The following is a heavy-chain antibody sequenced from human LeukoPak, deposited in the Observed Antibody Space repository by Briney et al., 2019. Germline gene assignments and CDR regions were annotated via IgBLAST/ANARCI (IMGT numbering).Heavy chain of an antibody. D-gene: IGHD2-8*01. CDR2: INPNSGGT. J-gene: IGHJ6*04. CDR1: GYTFTGYY. V-gene: IGHV1-2*02. Sequence: ASVKVSCKASGYTFTGYYMHWVRQAPGQGLEWMGWINPNSGGTNYAQKFQGRVTMTRDTSISTAYMELSRLRSDDTAVYYCARDWGEMVYYSYNVRDVGAKGPTATVPS. CDR3: ARDWGEMVYYSYNVRDV.